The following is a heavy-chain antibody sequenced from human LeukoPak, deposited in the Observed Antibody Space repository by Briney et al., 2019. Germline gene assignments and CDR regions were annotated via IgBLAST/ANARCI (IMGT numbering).Heavy chain of an antibody. Sequence: PSETLSLTCTVSVYSISSGYYWGWIRQTPGKGLEWIGSIYHSGFTLYNPSLKSRVTISVDTSKNQFSLTLNSVTAADTAVYYCARADSSDWTFDYWGQGTLVTVSS. D-gene: IGHD6-25*01. CDR1: VYSISSGYY. V-gene: IGHV4-38-2*02. CDR3: ARADSSDWTFDY. J-gene: IGHJ4*02. CDR2: IYHSGFT.